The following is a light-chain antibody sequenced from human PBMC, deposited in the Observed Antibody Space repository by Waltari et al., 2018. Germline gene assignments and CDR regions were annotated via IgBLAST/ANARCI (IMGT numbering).Light chain of an antibody. Sequence: SYELTQPPSMSVSPGQTASISCSGDKLGNKYACWYQQKPGQSPVLIIYQDSKRSSGIPERFSGSSSGNTATLTISGTQAMDEADYYCQAWDSSTVVFGGGTKLTVL. J-gene: IGLJ2*01. CDR1: KLGNKY. CDR2: QDS. V-gene: IGLV3-1*01. CDR3: QAWDSSTVV.